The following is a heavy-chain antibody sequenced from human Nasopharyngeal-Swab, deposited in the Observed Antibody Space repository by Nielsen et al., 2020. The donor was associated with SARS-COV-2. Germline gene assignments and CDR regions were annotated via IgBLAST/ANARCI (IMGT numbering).Heavy chain of an antibody. J-gene: IGHJ4*02. D-gene: IGHD1-26*01. CDR2: MNTNTGNT. Sequence: ASVKVSCKASGDTLSAYDINWVRQATGQGLEWMGWMNTNTGNTGYAQKFQGRITMTRDTSMNTAYMELSGLSSDDTAVYYCARSRGSWSVTDYFDYWGQGTRVTVSA. V-gene: IGHV1-8*01. CDR1: GDTLSAYD. CDR3: ARSRGSWSVTDYFDY.